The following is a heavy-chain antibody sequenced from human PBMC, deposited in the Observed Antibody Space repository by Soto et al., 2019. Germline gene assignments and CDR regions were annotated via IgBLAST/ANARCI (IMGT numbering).Heavy chain of an antibody. CDR2: IYYSGST. Sequence: SETLSLTCTVSGGSISSYYWSWIRQPPGKGLEWIGHIYYSGSTNYNPSLKSRVTISVDTSKNQFSLKLSSVTAADTAVYYCASSLQRATIVFSDYYYYYMDVWGKGTTVTVFS. D-gene: IGHD5-12*01. CDR3: ASSLQRATIVFSDYYYYYMDV. J-gene: IGHJ6*03. V-gene: IGHV4-59*01. CDR1: GGSISSYY.